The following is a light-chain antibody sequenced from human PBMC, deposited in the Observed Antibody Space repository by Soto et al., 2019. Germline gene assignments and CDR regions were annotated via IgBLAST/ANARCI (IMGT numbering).Light chain of an antibody. V-gene: IGKV4-1*01. CDR1: QSVLYSSNNKNY. CDR2: WAS. Sequence: DIVMTQSPDSLAVSLGDRATINCKSSQSVLYSSNNKNYLAWYQQKPGQPPKLLIYWASTRESGVPDRFSGSGSGTDFTLTISSLQAEDVAVYSCQQDYSTPRTFGQATKVDIK. J-gene: IGKJ1*01. CDR3: QQDYSTPRT.